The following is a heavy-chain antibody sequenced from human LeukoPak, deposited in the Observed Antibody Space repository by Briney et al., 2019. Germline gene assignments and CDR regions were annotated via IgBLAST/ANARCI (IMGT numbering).Heavy chain of an antibody. Sequence: GGSLRLSCAASGFTFSSYSMNWVRQAPGKGLEWVSYISSSSSTIYYADSVKGRFTISRDNAKNSLYLQTNSLRAEDTAVYYCARDILYGDYDYYYGMDVWGQGTTVTVSS. J-gene: IGHJ6*02. CDR2: ISSSSSTI. D-gene: IGHD4-17*01. V-gene: IGHV3-48*01. CDR1: GFTFSSYS. CDR3: ARDILYGDYDYYYGMDV.